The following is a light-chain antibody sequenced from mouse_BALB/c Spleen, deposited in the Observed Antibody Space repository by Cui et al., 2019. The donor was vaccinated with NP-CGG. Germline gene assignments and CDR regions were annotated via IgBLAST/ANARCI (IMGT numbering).Light chain of an antibody. CDR1: NGAVTTNNY. V-gene: IGLV1*01. J-gene: IGLJ1*01. CDR2: GTN. Sequence: QAGGTQESALTTSPGETVTRTCRTMNGAVTTNNYANWVQEKPDHLFTGLIGGTNNRAPGVPARFSGSLIGDKAALTITGAPTEDEAIYFCALWSHNHWVFGGGTKLTVL. CDR3: ALWSHNHWV.